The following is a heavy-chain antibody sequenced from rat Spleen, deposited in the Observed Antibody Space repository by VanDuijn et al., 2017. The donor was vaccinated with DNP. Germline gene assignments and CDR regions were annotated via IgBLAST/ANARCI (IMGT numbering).Heavy chain of an antibody. CDR2: INPDGGTT. CDR1: GFTFGDYY. Sequence: EVQLVQSGGGLVQPGRSLKLSCAASGFTFGDYYMSWVRQAPTMGLEWVASINPDGGTTYYRDSVKCRFTISRDNAESSLYLQMDSLRSEDTATYYCTTDAAYWGQGTLVTVSS. V-gene: IGHV5-20*01. J-gene: IGHJ3*01. CDR3: TTDAAY.